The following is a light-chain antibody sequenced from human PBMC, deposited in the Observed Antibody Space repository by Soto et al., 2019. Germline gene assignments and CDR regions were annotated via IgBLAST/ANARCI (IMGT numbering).Light chain of an antibody. V-gene: IGLV2-14*01. CDR2: DVS. CDR3: SSYTSSSTRV. Sequence: QSALTQPASVSGSPGQSITISCTGTSSDVGGYNYVSWYQQRPGKAPKHMIYDVSNRPSGVSNRFSGSKSGNTASLTISGLQAEDEGDYYCSSYTSSSTRVFGGGTKLTVL. CDR1: SSDVGGYNY. J-gene: IGLJ2*01.